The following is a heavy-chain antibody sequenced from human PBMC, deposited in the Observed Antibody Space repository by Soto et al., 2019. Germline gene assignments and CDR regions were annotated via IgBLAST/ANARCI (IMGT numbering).Heavy chain of an antibody. CDR1: GICFSSYE. CDR3: AGGIDY. D-gene: IGHD6-25*01. V-gene: IGHV3-48*03. J-gene: IGHJ4*02. Sequence: PGGSLRLSCVASGICFSSYEMTWIRQTPGKGLEWISYISSSGSVIYYADAVKGRFTISRDNAQQTVYLQMTSLRTDDTALYYCAGGIDYWGQGTLVTVSS. CDR2: ISSSGSVI.